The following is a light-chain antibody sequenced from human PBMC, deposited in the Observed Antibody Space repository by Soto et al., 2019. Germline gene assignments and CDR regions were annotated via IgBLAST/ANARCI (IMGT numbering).Light chain of an antibody. CDR1: QSVSSY. J-gene: IGKJ3*01. CDR2: DAS. Sequence: EIVLTQSPATLSLSPGERATLSCRASQSVSSYLAWYQQKPGQAPRLLIYDASNRATGIPARFSGSGSGTGFTLTIISLEPEDFAVYYCQLRSNWPRFTFGPGTKVDIK. CDR3: QLRSNWPRFT. V-gene: IGKV3-11*01.